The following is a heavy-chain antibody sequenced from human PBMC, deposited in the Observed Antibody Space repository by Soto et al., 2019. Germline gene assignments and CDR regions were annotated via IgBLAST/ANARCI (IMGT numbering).Heavy chain of an antibody. V-gene: IGHV3-30*03. J-gene: IGHJ4*02. Sequence: QVQLVESGGGVVQPGRSLRLSCVASGFTFSSYGMHWVRQAPGKGLEWVAVISYDGSNKYYADSVKGRFTISRDNSKNTLYLQINSLRAEDTAVYYCARSPYSVSYLAYFDYWGQGTLVTVSS. CDR3: ARSPYSVSYLAYFDY. D-gene: IGHD1-26*01. CDR2: ISYDGSNK. CDR1: GFTFSSYG.